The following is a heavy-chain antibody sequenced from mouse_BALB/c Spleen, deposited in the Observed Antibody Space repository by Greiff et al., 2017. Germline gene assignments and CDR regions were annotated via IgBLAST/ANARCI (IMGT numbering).Heavy chain of an antibody. Sequence: QVQLQQPGAELVRPGASVKLSCKASGYTFTSYWINWVKQRPGQGLEWIGNIYPSDSYTNYNQKFKDKATLTVDKSSSTAYMQLSSPTSEDSAVYYCTRGYYDYYAMDYWGQGTSVTVSS. CDR2: IYPSDSYT. J-gene: IGHJ4*01. CDR1: GYTFTSYW. D-gene: IGHD2-1*01. V-gene: IGHV1-69*02. CDR3: TRGYYDYYAMDY.